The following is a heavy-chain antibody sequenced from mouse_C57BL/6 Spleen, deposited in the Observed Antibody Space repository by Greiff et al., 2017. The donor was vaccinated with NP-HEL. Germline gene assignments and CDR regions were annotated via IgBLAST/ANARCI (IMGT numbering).Heavy chain of an antibody. CDR3: VSLRQGYYFDD. CDR2: INPSTGGT. V-gene: IGHV1-42*01. Sequence: VQLQQSGPELVKPGASVKISCKASGYSFTGYYMNWVKQSPEKSLEWIGEINPSTGGTTYNQKFKAKATLTVDKSSSTAYMQLKSLTSEDSAVYYCVSLRQGYYFDDWGQGTTLTVSS. CDR1: GYSFTGYY. D-gene: IGHD2-4*01. J-gene: IGHJ2*01.